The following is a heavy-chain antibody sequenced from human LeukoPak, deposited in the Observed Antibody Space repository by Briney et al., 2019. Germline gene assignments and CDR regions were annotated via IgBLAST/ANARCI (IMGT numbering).Heavy chain of an antibody. Sequence: PGGSLRLSCAASGFTFSDHYMDWVRQAPGKGLEWVGRLRNKANSYTTEYAASVKGRFIISRDDSKSSLYLRMNSLKTEDTAVYYCARVGIVGATGYFDNWGQGTLVTVSS. CDR1: GFTFSDHY. V-gene: IGHV3-72*01. CDR3: ARVGIVGATGYFDN. D-gene: IGHD1-26*01. CDR2: LRNKANSYTT. J-gene: IGHJ4*02.